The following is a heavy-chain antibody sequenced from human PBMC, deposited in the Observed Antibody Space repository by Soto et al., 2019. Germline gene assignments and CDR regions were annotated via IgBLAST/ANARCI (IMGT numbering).Heavy chain of an antibody. J-gene: IGHJ6*02. CDR2: MNTNSDDT. Sequence: ASVKVSCKTSGHTFTSYDINWVRQAPGQGLEWVGWMNTNSDDTRSAQKFRGRLTLTRDKSMRAVYMKLSNLRPDDSAVYYCAREWSAAGHFYGMDVWGQGTTVTVSS. CDR1: GHTFTSYD. D-gene: IGHD6-13*01. V-gene: IGHV1-8*01. CDR3: AREWSAAGHFYGMDV.